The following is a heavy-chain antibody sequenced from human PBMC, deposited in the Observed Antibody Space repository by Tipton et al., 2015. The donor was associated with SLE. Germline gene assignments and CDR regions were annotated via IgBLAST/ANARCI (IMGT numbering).Heavy chain of an antibody. Sequence: TLYLTCAVYGGSFSGYYWSWIRQPPGKGLEWIGEINHRGSTNYNPSLNSRVTISVDTSKNQFSLKLSSVTAADTAVYYCARGSYDFWSGYRGAFDIWGQGTMVTVSS. CDR2: INHRGST. CDR3: ARGSYDFWSGYRGAFDI. CDR1: GGSFSGYY. J-gene: IGHJ3*02. V-gene: IGHV4-34*01. D-gene: IGHD3-3*01.